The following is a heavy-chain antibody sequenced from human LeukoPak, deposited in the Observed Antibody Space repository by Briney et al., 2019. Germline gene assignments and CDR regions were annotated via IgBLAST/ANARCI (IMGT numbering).Heavy chain of an antibody. Sequence: KASETLSLTCTVSGGSISSYYWSWIRQPPGKGLEWIGYIYYSGSTNYNPSLKSRVSISVDTSKNQFSLKLSSVTAADTAVYYCARNYPSMYSSGWPRYIDYWGQGTLVTVSS. CDR1: GGSISSYY. CDR3: ARNYPSMYSSGWPRYIDY. V-gene: IGHV4-59*01. CDR2: IYYSGST. J-gene: IGHJ4*02. D-gene: IGHD6-19*01.